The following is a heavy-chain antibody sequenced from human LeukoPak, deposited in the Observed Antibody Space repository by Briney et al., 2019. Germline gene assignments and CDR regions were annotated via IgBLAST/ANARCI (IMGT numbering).Heavy chain of an antibody. CDR1: GFTFSSYE. D-gene: IGHD3-10*02. CDR2: ISSSCGTI. J-gene: IGHJ6*04. Sequence: GGSLRLSCAASGFTFSSYEMNWVRQAPGKGREGGSYISSSCGTIYYADSVKGRFTISRDNAKNSLYLQMNRLRAEDTAVYYCAELGITMIGGVWGKGTTVTISS. CDR3: AELGITMIGGV. V-gene: IGHV3-48*03.